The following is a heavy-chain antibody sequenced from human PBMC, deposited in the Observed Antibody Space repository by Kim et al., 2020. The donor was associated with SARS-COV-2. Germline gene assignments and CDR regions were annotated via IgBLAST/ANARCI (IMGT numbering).Heavy chain of an antibody. Sequence: GGSLRLSCAASGFTFSNSGMHWVRQAPGKGLEWVALMSHDGGIEYYADPVRGRFTISRDNSKNTLFLQMNGLRGEDAAVYYCAKDRGITGRNGCFDYWG. CDR3: AKDRGITGRNGCFDY. CDR2: MSHDGGIE. D-gene: IGHD1-20*01. J-gene: IGHJ4*03. V-gene: IGHV3-30*18. CDR1: GFTFSNSG.